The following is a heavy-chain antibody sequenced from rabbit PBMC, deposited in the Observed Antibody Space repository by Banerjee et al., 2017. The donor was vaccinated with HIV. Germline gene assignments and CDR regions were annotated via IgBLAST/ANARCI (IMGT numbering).Heavy chain of an antibody. J-gene: IGHJ4*01. CDR1: GFDFSGYHM. CDR2: IDAGSSGST. V-gene: IGHV1S45*01. D-gene: IGHD6-1*01. CDR3: ARGVDGGYALDL. Sequence: QEQLVESGGGLVQPGGSLTLSCKASGFDFSGYHMSWVRQAPGKGLEWIACIDAGSSGSTYYASWAKGRFTISKTSSTTVTLQMTSLTAADTATYFCARGVDGGYALDLWGQGTLVTVS.